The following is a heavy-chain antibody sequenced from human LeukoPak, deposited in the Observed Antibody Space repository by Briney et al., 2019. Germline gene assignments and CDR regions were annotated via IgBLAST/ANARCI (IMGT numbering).Heavy chain of an antibody. J-gene: IGHJ4*02. CDR1: GGSFSGYY. CDR2: IYYSGST. D-gene: IGHD5-12*01. CDR3: ASQKWLRPFDY. V-gene: IGHV4-39*01. Sequence: PSETLSLTCTVSGGSFSGYYWSWIRQPPGKGLEWIGSIYYSGSTYYNPSLKSRVTISVDTSKNQFSLKLSSVTAADTAVYYCASQKWLRPFDYWGQGTLVTVSS.